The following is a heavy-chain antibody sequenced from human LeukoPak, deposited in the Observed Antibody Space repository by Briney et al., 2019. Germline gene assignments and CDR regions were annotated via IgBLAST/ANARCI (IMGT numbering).Heavy chain of an antibody. V-gene: IGHV3-23*01. CDR3: ATSKVRFLEWLKFDY. J-gene: IGHJ4*02. CDR1: GFTVSSNF. Sequence: GGSLRLSCAASGFTVSSNFMSWVRQAPGKGLEWVSAISGSGGSTYYADSVKGRFTISRDNSKNTLYLQMNSLRAEDTAVYYCATSKVRFLEWLKFDYWGQGTLVTVSS. D-gene: IGHD3-3*01. CDR2: ISGSGGST.